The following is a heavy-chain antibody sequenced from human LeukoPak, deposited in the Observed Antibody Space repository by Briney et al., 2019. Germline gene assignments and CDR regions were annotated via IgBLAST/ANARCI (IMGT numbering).Heavy chain of an antibody. D-gene: IGHD3-9*01. V-gene: IGHV5-51*01. CDR2: IYPGDSDT. CDR3: ARADYDILTGYYRYFDY. Sequence: GESRKISCKGSGYSFTSYWIGWVRQMPGKGLEWMGIIYPGDSDTRYSPSFQGQVTISADKSISTAYLQWSSLKASDTAMYYCARADYDILTGYYRYFDYWGQGTLVTVSS. J-gene: IGHJ4*02. CDR1: GYSFTSYW.